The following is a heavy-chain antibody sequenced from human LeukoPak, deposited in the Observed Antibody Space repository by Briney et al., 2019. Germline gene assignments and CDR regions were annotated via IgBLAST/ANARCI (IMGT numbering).Heavy chain of an antibody. V-gene: IGHV4-39*07. D-gene: IGHD3-9*01. CDR3: ARGDDILTGYGDAFDI. Sequence: PSETLSLTCTVSGGSISSSSYCWGRIRQPPGKGLEWIGSIYYSGSTYYNPSLKSRVTISVDTSKNQFSLKLSSVTAADTAVYYCARGDDILTGYGDAFDIWGQGTMVTVSS. CDR1: GGSISSSSYC. J-gene: IGHJ3*02. CDR2: IYYSGST.